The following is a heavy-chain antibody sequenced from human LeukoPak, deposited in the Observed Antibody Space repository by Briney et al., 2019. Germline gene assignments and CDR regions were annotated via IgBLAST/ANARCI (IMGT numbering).Heavy chain of an antibody. Sequence: PSETLSLTCTVSGGSISSSSYCWGWLRQPPGKGLEWIGSIYYSGSTYYNPSLKSRVTIAVDTSKNQFSLKLSSVTAADTAVYYCARPERTLGYSSGWYDWGQGTLVTVSS. CDR3: ARPERTLGYSSGWYD. D-gene: IGHD6-19*01. CDR2: IYYSGST. V-gene: IGHV4-39*01. J-gene: IGHJ4*02. CDR1: GGSISSSSYC.